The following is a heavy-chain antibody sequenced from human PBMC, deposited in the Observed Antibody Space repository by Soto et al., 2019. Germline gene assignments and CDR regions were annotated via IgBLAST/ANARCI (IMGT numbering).Heavy chain of an antibody. CDR2: IIAIFGTA. CDR3: ARGPRGETHYDYYCGMDV. V-gene: IGHV1-69*13. Sequence: ASVKVTCKASGGTFSSYAISWVRQAPGQGLEWMGGIIAIFGTANYAQKFQGRVTITADESTSTGYMERSSVRSDDTAVYYCARGPRGETHYDYYCGMDVWGQGTTVTGSS. CDR1: GGTFSSYA. J-gene: IGHJ6*02.